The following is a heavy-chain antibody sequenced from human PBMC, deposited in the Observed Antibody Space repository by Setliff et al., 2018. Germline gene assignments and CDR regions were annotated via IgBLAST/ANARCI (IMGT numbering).Heavy chain of an antibody. CDR1: GGSFSGYY. V-gene: IGHV4-34*01. Sequence: SETLSLTCAVYGGSFSGYYWNWIRQAPGKGLEWIGEINHRGTTSYTPSLKGRVTISLDTSKNHFSLKPSSVTAADTAAYYCASHPRVTIFGVVAFDHWGQGILVTVS. J-gene: IGHJ4*02. D-gene: IGHD3-3*01. CDR3: ASHPRVTIFGVVAFDH. CDR2: INHRGTT.